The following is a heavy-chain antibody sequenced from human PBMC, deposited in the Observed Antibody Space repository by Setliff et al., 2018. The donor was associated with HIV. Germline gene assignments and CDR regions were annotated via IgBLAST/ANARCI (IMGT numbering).Heavy chain of an antibody. V-gene: IGHV1-69*05. CDR1: GGTFSSYA. Sequence: SVKVSCKASGGTFSSYAISWVRQAPGQGLEWMGGIIPIFGTANYAQKFQGRVTITTDESTSTAYMDLSGLRSEDTAVYFCARRGFYDSSGQVWAFDIWGQGTMVTVSS. D-gene: IGHD3-22*01. CDR2: IIPIFGTA. J-gene: IGHJ3*02. CDR3: ARRGFYDSSGQVWAFDI.